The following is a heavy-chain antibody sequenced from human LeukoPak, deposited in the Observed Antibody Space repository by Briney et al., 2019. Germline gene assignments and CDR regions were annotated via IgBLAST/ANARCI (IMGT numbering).Heavy chain of an antibody. CDR1: GYTFTSYY. J-gene: IGHJ4*02. Sequence: ASVKVSCKASGYTFTSYYMHWVRQAPGQGLEWMGIINPSGGSTSYAQKFQGRVTITADESTSTAYMELSSLRSEDTAVYYCARDRGAMATAPLDYWGQGTLVTVSS. CDR3: ARDRGAMATAPLDY. CDR2: INPSGGST. V-gene: IGHV1-46*01. D-gene: IGHD5-24*01.